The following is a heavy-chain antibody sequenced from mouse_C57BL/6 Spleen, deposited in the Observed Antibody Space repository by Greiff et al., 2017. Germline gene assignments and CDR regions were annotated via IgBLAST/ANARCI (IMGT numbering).Heavy chain of an antibody. V-gene: IGHV1-80*01. CDR3: ARRGGYCSTYYAMDY. Sequence: QVQLQQSGAELVKPGASVKISCKASGYAFSSYWMTWVKQRLGKGLEWIGQIIRGDGDTNYNGKFKGKATLTAEKSSSTAYMQLSSLTSEDSAVYFCARRGGYCSTYYAMDYWGQGTSVTVSS. D-gene: IGHD1-1*01. CDR1: GYAFSSYW. CDR2: IIRGDGDT. J-gene: IGHJ4*01.